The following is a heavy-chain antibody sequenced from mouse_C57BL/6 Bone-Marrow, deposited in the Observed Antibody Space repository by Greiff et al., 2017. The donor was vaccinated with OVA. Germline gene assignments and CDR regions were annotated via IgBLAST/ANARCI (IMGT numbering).Heavy chain of an antibody. D-gene: IGHD1-1*01. CDR3: ARGSSYSSYFDY. CDR1: GYTFTDYY. J-gene: IGHJ2*01. Sequence: EVQLQQSGPVLVKPGASVKMSCKASGYTFTDYYMNWVKQSHGKSLEWIGVINPYNGGTSYNQKFKGKATLTVDKSSSTAYMELNSLTSEDSAVYYCARGSSYSSYFDYWGQGTTLTVSS. CDR2: INPYNGGT. V-gene: IGHV1-19*01.